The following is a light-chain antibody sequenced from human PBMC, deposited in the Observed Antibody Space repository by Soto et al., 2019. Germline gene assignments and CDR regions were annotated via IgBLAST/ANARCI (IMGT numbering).Light chain of an antibody. CDR2: AAS. V-gene: IGKV1-39*01. Sequence: IQMTQSPSALYASVGDRVTITCRASQSISSYLNWYQQKPGKAPKLLIYAASSLQSGVPSRFSGSGSGTDFTLTISSLQXEDFATYYCQQSYSTPPTFGQGTRLEI. CDR1: QSISSY. CDR3: QQSYSTPPT. J-gene: IGKJ5*01.